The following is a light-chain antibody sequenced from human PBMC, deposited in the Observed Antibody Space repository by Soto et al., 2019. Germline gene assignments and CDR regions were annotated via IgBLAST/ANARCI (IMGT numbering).Light chain of an antibody. CDR2: LNSDGSH. V-gene: IGLV4-69*01. J-gene: IGLJ3*02. Sequence: QPVLTQPPSASASLGASVKLTCTLSRGHNSYAIAWHQQQPEKGPRYLMKLNSDGSHSKGDGIPDRFSGSSSGAERYLTISSLQSEDEADYYCQTWSTDTRVFGGGTKLTVL. CDR1: RGHNSYA. CDR3: QTWSTDTRV.